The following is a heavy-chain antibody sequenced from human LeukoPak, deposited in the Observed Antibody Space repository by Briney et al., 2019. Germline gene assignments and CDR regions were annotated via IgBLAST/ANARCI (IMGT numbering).Heavy chain of an antibody. J-gene: IGHJ4*02. CDR2: INHSGST. Sequence: SETLSLTCAVYGGSFSGYYWSWIRQPPGKGLEWIGEINHSGSTNYNPSLKSRVTISVDTSKNQFSLKLSSVTAADTAVYYCARVYYGSGSYYSGYWGQGTLVTVSS. V-gene: IGHV4-34*01. D-gene: IGHD3-10*01. CDR3: ARVYYGSGSYYSGY. CDR1: GGSFSGYY.